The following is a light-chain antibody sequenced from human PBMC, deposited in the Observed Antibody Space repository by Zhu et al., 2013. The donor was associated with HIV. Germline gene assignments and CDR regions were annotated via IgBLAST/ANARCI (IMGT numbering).Light chain of an antibody. CDR2: DVS. V-gene: IGKV3-15*01. Sequence: EIVMTQSPVTLSVSPGEVATLSCRASQSVHNTYLAWYQQKPGQSPRLLIYDVSTRANGIPDRFSGSGSGTEFALTISSLQSEDFAVYYCQQYNIWGKFGQGTKVEMK. CDR3: QQYNIWGK. CDR1: QSVHNTY. J-gene: IGKJ1*01.